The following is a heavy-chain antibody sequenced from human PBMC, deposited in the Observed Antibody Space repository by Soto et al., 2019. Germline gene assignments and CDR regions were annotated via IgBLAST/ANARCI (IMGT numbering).Heavy chain of an antibody. Sequence: PSQTLSLTCAISGDSVSSNSVAWNWIRQSPSRGLEWLGRTYYRSKWYNDFAPSVKSRITINTDTSKNQFSLQLNSVTPEDAAVYYCARWDHDYGYLDVWGLGTTVTVSS. CDR3: ARWDHDYGYLDV. CDR2: TYYRSKWYN. CDR1: GDSVSSNSVA. D-gene: IGHD4-17*01. V-gene: IGHV6-1*01. J-gene: IGHJ6*02.